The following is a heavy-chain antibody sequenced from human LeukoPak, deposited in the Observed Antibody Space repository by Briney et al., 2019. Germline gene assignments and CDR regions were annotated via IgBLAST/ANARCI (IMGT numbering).Heavy chain of an antibody. V-gene: IGHV1-2*02. D-gene: IGHD3-22*01. J-gene: IGHJ4*02. Sequence: ASVKVSCKASGYTFTGYYMHWVRQAPGQGLEWMGWINPNSGGTNYAQKFQGRVTMTSDTSISTAYMELTRLRSDDTAVYYCARGKIGYYLDYWGQGTLVRVSS. CDR2: INPNSGGT. CDR3: ARGKIGYYLDY. CDR1: GYTFTGYY.